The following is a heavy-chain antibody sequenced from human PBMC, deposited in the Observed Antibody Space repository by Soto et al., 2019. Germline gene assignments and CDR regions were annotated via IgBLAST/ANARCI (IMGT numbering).Heavy chain of an antibody. V-gene: IGHV4-34*01. D-gene: IGHD5-12*01. CDR1: GGSFSGYY. Sequence: PSETLSLTCAVYGGSFSGYYWSWIRQPPGKGLEWIGEINHSGSTNYNPSLKSRVTISVDTSKNQFSLKLSSVTAADTAVYYCARAQKIRLQFPHYYSYGMDVWGQGTTVTVSS. CDR3: ARAQKIRLQFPHYYSYGMDV. CDR2: INHSGST. J-gene: IGHJ6*02.